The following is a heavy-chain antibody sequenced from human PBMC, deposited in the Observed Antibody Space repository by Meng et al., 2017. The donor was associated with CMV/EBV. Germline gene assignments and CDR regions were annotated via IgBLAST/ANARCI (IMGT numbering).Heavy chain of an antibody. CDR3: ARDGNYFGSGRQYWEGWFDS. V-gene: IGHV3-53*01. J-gene: IGHJ5*01. CDR2: LSSAGDT. Sequence: VSSYYMRWIRQAPGKGLGWVSLLSSAGDTYYADSVEGRFTISRDNSENTLYLHMHSLRAEDTAVYYCARDGNYFGSGRQYWEGWFDSWGQGTLVTVSS. D-gene: IGHD3-10*01. CDR1: VSSYY.